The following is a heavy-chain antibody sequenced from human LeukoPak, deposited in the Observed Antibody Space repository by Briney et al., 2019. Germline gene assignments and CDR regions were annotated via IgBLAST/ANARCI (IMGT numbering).Heavy chain of an antibody. D-gene: IGHD4-17*01. V-gene: IGHV3-7*05. CDR3: AKFPYGDYVHY. Sequence: AGGSLRLSCAASGFTISNFWMSWVRQAPGKGLEWVANIKGDGSEKYHVDSVKGRFTISRDNAKNSLYLQMNSLRAEDTAVYYCAKFPYGDYVHYWGQGTLVTVSS. CDR1: GFTISNFW. CDR2: IKGDGSEK. J-gene: IGHJ4*02.